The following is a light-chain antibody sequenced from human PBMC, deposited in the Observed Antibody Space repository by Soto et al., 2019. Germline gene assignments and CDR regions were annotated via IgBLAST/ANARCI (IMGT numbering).Light chain of an antibody. CDR3: QQYSSWPLT. Sequence: EIVMTQSPATLSVSPGERATLSCRASQSVSSNLAWYQQKPGQAPRLLIYGASTRATGIPARFSGSGSGTEFTLTISSLHSEDFAVYYCQQYSSWPLTFGGGTKVEIK. V-gene: IGKV3-15*01. J-gene: IGKJ4*01. CDR2: GAS. CDR1: QSVSSN.